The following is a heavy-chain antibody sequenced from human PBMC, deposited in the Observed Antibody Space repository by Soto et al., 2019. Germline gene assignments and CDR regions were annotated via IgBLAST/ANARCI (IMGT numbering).Heavy chain of an antibody. CDR1: GFTFSSYW. J-gene: IGHJ6*02. V-gene: IGHV3-7*01. Sequence: PGGSLRLSCAASGFTFSSYWMSWVRQAPGKGLEWVANIKQDGSEKYYVDSVKGRFTISRDNAKNSLYLQMNSLRAEDTAVYYCARDRVVGAKSPNIGYYYYGMDVWGQGTTVTVSS. CDR3: ARDRVVGAKSPNIGYYYYGMDV. CDR2: IKQDGSEK. D-gene: IGHD2-15*01.